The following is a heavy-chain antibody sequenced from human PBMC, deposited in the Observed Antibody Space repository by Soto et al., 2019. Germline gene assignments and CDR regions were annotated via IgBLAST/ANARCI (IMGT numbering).Heavy chain of an antibody. CDR3: AKSASGTNSGLRS. CDR1: GLTFSTND. V-gene: IGHV3-23*01. D-gene: IGHD1-1*01. Sequence: EVQLLESGGGLVQPGGSRRLSCAASGLTFSTNDMGWVRQAPGKGLEWVSLISGSGGSTYYAGSVRGRFTISRDNSNDTLYLLMNSLRAEDTAQYYCAKSASGTNSGLRSWGQGTLVTVSS. CDR2: ISGSGGST. J-gene: IGHJ5*02.